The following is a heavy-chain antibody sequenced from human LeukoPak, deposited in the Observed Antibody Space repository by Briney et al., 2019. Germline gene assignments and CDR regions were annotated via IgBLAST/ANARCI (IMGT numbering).Heavy chain of an antibody. CDR3: ARYDSRGSASTRFDY. D-gene: IGHD3-16*01. Sequence: SETLPLTCAVSGYSLGKNYYWGWIRQPPGKGLEWIGRIYGTGSTSYNPSLMNRVTMSVDTSKNHFSLKLTSVAAADTAVYYCARYDSRGSASTRFDYWGQGILVTISS. CDR1: GYSLGKNYY. V-gene: IGHV4-38-2*01. J-gene: IGHJ4*02. CDR2: IYGTGST.